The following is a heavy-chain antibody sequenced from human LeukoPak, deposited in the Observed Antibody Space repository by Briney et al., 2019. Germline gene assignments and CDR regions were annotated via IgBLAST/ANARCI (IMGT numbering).Heavy chain of an antibody. Sequence: GGSLKISCKGSGYSFPSYWIAWVRQMPGKGLEWMGIIYPGDSDTRYSTSFQGQVTISADKSISTAYLQWSSLKASDTAMYYCARLVPAAMVFDYWGQGTLVTVSS. D-gene: IGHD2-2*01. CDR1: GYSFPSYW. CDR3: ARLVPAAMVFDY. V-gene: IGHV5-51*01. J-gene: IGHJ4*02. CDR2: IYPGDSDT.